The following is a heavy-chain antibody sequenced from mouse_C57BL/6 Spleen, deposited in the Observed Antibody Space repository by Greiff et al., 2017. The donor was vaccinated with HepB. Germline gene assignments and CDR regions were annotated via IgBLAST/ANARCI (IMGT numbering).Heavy chain of an antibody. CDR2: IHPNSGCT. D-gene: IGHD1-1*01. J-gene: IGHJ2*01. CDR1: GYTFTSYW. CDR3: ARSATTVGATDV. Sequence: VQLVESGAELVKPGASVKLSCTASGYTFTSYWMPWVKQRPGKGLEWIGMIHPNSGCTNYNEKFKSKSTLTVDNSSNTAYLQLSSLTSENSAVYYCARSATTVGATDVWGKGTTLTVSS. V-gene: IGHV1-64*01.